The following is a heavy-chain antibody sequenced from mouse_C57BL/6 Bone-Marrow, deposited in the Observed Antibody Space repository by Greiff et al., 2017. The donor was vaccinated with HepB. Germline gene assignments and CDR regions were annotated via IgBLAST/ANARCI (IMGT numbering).Heavy chain of an antibody. CDR3: AREGDAYFDY. CDR1: GFNIKDDY. D-gene: IGHD3-3*01. Sequence: QVHVKQSGAELVRPGASVKLSCTASGFNIKDDYMHWVKQRPEQGLEWIGEIDPSDSYTNYNQKFKGKATLTVDTSSSTAYMQLSSLTSEDSAVYYCAREGDAYFDYWGQGTTLTVSS. J-gene: IGHJ2*01. V-gene: IGHV1-50*01. CDR2: IDPSDSYT.